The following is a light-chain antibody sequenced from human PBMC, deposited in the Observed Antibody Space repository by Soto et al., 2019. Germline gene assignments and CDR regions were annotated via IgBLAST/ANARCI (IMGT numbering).Light chain of an antibody. CDR3: QQLNSYPPWT. CDR1: QSISSY. V-gene: IGKV1-9*01. CDR2: AAT. J-gene: IGKJ1*01. Sequence: DIQMTQSPSSLSASVGDGVTITCRASQSISSYVSWYQQKPGKAPKLLIYAATTLQSGVPSRFSGSGSGTEFTLTISSLQPEDFATYYCQQLNSYPPWTFGQGTKVDIK.